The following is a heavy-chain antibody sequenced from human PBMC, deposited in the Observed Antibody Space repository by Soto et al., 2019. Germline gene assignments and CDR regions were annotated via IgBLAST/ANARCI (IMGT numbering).Heavy chain of an antibody. CDR2: ISAYNGNT. Sequence: QVQLVQSGAEVKKPGASVKVSCKASGYTFTSYGISWVRQAPGQGLEWMGWISAYNGNTNYAQKLQGRVTMTTDTSPSTGYMELRSLRSDDTAVYYCARDGRRPNSIAWYGMDVWGQVTTVTVAS. D-gene: IGHD2-21*01. CDR1: GYTFTSYG. CDR3: ARDGRRPNSIAWYGMDV. J-gene: IGHJ6*02. V-gene: IGHV1-18*04.